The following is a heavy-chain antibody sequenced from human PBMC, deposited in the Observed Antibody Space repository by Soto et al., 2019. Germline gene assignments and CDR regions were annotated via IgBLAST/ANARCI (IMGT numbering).Heavy chain of an antibody. D-gene: IGHD4-17*01. CDR2: INSDGSST. V-gene: IGHV3-74*01. CDR3: ARGFGYGDFDY. CDR1: GFTFSSYW. J-gene: IGHJ4*02. Sequence: GGSLRLSCAASGFTFSSYWMHWVRQAPGKGLVWVSRINSDGSSTSYADSVKGRFTISRDNAKNTLYLQMNSLRAEDTAVYCCARGFGYGDFDYWGQGTLVTVSS.